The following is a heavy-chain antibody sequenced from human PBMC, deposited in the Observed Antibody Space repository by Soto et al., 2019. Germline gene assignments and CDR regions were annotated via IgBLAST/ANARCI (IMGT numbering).Heavy chain of an antibody. CDR2: ISYDGSNK. CDR3: AKERGYSYGFQRAFDY. V-gene: IGHV3-30*18. Sequence: GGSLRLSCAASGFTFSSYGMHWVRQAPGKGLEWVAVISYDGSNKYYVDSVKGRFTISRDNSKNTLYLQMNSLRAEDTAVYYCAKERGYSYGFQRAFDYWGQGTLVTVSS. CDR1: GFTFSSYG. D-gene: IGHD5-18*01. J-gene: IGHJ4*02.